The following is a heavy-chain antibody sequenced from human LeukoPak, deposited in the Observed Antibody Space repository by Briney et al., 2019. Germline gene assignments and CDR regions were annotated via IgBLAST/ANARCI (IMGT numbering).Heavy chain of an antibody. CDR3: ARWGGSGTNYYYYYMDV. J-gene: IGHJ6*03. D-gene: IGHD3-10*01. Sequence: SETLSLTCTVSGGSISSYYWSWIRQPAGKGLEWIGRIYTSGSTNYNPSLKSRVTISVDTSKNQFSLKLSSVTAADTAVYYCARWGGSGTNYYYYYMDVWGKGTTVTISS. V-gene: IGHV4-4*07. CDR2: IYTSGST. CDR1: GGSISSYY.